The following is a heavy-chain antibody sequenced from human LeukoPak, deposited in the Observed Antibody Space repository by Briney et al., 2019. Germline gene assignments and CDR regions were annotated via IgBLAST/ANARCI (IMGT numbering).Heavy chain of an antibody. J-gene: IGHJ6*02. CDR2: MNPNSGNT. D-gene: IGHD3-3*01. V-gene: IGHV1-8*02. CDR1: GGTFSSYD. Sequence: ASVKVSCKASGGTFSSYDINWVRQATGQGLEWMGWMNPNSGNTGYAQKFQGRVTMTRNTSISTAYMELSSLRSEDTAVYYCARAQPHYDFWSGYLYYYYYYGMDVWGQGTTVTVSS. CDR3: ARAQPHYDFWSGYLYYYYYYGMDV.